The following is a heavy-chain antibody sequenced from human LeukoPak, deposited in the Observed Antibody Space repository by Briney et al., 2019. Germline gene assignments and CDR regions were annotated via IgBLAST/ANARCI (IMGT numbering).Heavy chain of an antibody. CDR2: ISSSSSTI. V-gene: IGHV3-48*04. D-gene: IGHD3-3*01. CDR3: ARDRLKEVNYDLGFDP. CDR1: GFTFSSYS. J-gene: IGHJ5*02. Sequence: GGSLRLSCAASGFTFSSYSMNWVRQAPGKGLEWVSYISSSSSTIYYADSVKGRFTISRDNAKNSLYLQMNSLRAEDTAVYYCARDRLKEVNYDLGFDPWGQGTLVTVSS.